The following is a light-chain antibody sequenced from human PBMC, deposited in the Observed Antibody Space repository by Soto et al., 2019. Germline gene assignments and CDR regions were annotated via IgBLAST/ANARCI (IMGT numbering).Light chain of an antibody. CDR1: QGISSY. V-gene: IGKV1-9*01. CDR2: AAS. CDR3: QLFNDYPIT. J-gene: IGKJ5*01. Sequence: DIQLTQSPSFLSASVGDRVTITWRASQGISSYLAWYQQKPGKAPKLLVYAASTLQRGVPSRLSGSGSGTEFTLAISSLQPEDFATYYCQLFNDYPITFGQGTRLE.